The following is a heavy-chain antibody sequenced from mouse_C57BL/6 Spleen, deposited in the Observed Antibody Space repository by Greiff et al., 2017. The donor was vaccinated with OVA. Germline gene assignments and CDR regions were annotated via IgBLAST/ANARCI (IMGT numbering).Heavy chain of an antibody. CDR1: GYTFTSYW. V-gene: IGHV1-72*01. CDR2: IDPNSGGT. J-gene: IGHJ1*03. CDR3: AREVRWLGGYFDV. Sequence: VQLQQPGAELVKPGASVKLSCKASGYTFTSYWMHWVQQRPGRGLEWIGRIDPNSGGTTSNEKFKGKATLTVDKPSSTAYMQLSSLTSEDTAVYYCAREVRWLGGYFDVWGTGTTVTVSS. D-gene: IGHD2-3*01.